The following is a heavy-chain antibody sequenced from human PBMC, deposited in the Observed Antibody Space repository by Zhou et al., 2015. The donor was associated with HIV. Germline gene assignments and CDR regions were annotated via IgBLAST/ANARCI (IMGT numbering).Heavy chain of an antibody. CDR1: GFAFSNYD. J-gene: IGHJ4*02. V-gene: IGHV3-48*01. D-gene: IGHD3-10*01. Sequence: VQLVESGGGVVQPGRSLRLSCAATGFAFSNYDMNWVRQAPGKALEWISFITKTSNIIYYADSVKGRFTISRDNGRDSLYLQMDSLRAEDTALYYCVRDRLGGAFDYWGQGTLVSVSP. CDR3: VRDRLGGAFDY. CDR2: ITKTSNII.